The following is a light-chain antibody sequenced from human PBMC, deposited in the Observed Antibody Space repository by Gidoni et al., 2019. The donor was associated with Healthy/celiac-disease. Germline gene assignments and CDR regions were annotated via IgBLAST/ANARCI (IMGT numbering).Light chain of an antibody. CDR1: SSNIGAGYA. J-gene: IGLJ1*01. V-gene: IGLV1-40*01. CDR3: QSYDSSLSGSNV. Sequence: QSVLTQPPSVSGATGQRVTLSRTGSSSNIGAGYAVPWYQQLPGTAPKLPSYGNSNRPSGVPDRFSGSKSGTSASLAITGLQAEDEADYYCQSYDSSLSGSNVFGTGTKVTVL. CDR2: GNS.